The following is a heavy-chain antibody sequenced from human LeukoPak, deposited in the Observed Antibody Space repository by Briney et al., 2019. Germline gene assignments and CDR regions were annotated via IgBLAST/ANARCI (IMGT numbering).Heavy chain of an antibody. D-gene: IGHD2/OR15-2a*01. CDR3: AKDGTSYYYIYY. CDR2: IRYDGSNT. CDR1: GFTFNNYG. Sequence: GGSLRLSCAASGFTFNNYGMHWVRQAPGKGLEWLAFIRYDGSNTYYADSVKGRFTVSRDDSKNTLYLQMNSLRGDDTAVYYCAKDGTSYYYIYYWGEGTLVTVSS. V-gene: IGHV3-30*02. J-gene: IGHJ4*02.